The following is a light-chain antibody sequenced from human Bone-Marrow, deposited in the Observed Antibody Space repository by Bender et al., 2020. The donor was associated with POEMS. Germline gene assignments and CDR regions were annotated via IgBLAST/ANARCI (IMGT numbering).Light chain of an antibody. J-gene: IGLJ2*01. CDR3: SSYTSSSTLV. CDR2: DVT. Sequence: QSALTQPVSVSGSPGQSITISCTGTSSDVGAYNYVSWYQHHPGKAPKLMIYDVTYRPSGISHRFSGSKSGNTASLTISGLQAEDEADYYCSSYTSSSTLVFGGGTKLTVL. V-gene: IGLV2-14*03. CDR1: SSDVGAYNY.